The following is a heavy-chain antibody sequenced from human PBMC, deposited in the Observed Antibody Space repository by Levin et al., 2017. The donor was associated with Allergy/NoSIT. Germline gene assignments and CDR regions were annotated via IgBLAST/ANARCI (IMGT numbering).Heavy chain of an antibody. Sequence: SETLSLTCTVSGGSISSYYWSWIRQPPGKGLEWIGYIYYSGSTNYNPSLKSRVTISVDTSKNQFSLKLSSVTAADTAVYYCARGLRSPTFDYWGQGTLVTVSS. CDR1: GGSISSYY. D-gene: IGHD4-17*01. CDR2: IYYSGST. CDR3: ARGLRSPTFDY. V-gene: IGHV4-59*01. J-gene: IGHJ4*02.